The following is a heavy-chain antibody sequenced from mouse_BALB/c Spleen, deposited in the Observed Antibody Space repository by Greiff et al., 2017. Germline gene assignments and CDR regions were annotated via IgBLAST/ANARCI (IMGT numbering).Heavy chain of an antibody. Sequence: QVQLQQPGAELVKPGASVKLSCKASGYTFTSYWMHWVKQRPGQGLEWIGEIDPSDSYTNYNQKFKGKATLTVDKSSSTAYMQLSSLTSEDSAVYYCARSVTTTVVPFYAMDYWGQGTSVTVSS. CDR3: ARSVTTTVVPFYAMDY. CDR1: GYTFTSYW. CDR2: IDPSDSYT. J-gene: IGHJ4*01. D-gene: IGHD1-1*01. V-gene: IGHV1-69*02.